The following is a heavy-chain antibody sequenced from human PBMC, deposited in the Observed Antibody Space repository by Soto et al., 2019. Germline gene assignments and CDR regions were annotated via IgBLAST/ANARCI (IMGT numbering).Heavy chain of an antibody. V-gene: IGHV3-33*01. D-gene: IGHD6-6*01. J-gene: IGHJ6*02. Sequence: GGSLRLSCAASGFTFSSYGMHWVRQAPGKGLEWVAVIWYDGSNKYYADSVKGRFTISRDNSKNTLYLQMNSLRAEDTAVYYCARSLEYSSSSPYYYYYYGMDVWGQGTTVTV. CDR3: ARSLEYSSSSPYYYYYYGMDV. CDR1: GFTFSSYG. CDR2: IWYDGSNK.